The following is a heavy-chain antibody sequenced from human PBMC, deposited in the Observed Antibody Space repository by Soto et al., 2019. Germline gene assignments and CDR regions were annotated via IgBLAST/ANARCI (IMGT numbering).Heavy chain of an antibody. V-gene: IGHV4-30-4*08. Sequence: PSETLSLTCTVSGGSIISGDYYWSWIRQPPGKGLEWIGYIYYSGDTSYNPSLKSRVTISIDTSKNQFSLKLSSVTAADTAVYYCASFRYYDPEAPGNWFDPWGQGTLVTVSS. CDR1: GGSIISGDYY. J-gene: IGHJ5*02. D-gene: IGHD3-3*01. CDR2: IYYSGDT. CDR3: ASFRYYDPEAPGNWFDP.